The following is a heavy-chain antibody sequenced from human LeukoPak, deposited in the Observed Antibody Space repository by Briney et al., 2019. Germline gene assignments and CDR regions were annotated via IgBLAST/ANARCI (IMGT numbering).Heavy chain of an antibody. D-gene: IGHD2-2*01. CDR3: AKESGVVVPAATVDYFDY. J-gene: IGHJ4*02. CDR2: ISGSGGST. V-gene: IGHV3-23*01. CDR1: GFTFSSYA. Sequence: PGGSLRLSCAASGFTFSSYAMSWVRQAPGKGLEWVSAISGSGGSTYYADSVKGRFTISRDNSKNTLYLQMNSLRAEDTAVYYCAKESGVVVPAATVDYFDYWGQGTLATVSS.